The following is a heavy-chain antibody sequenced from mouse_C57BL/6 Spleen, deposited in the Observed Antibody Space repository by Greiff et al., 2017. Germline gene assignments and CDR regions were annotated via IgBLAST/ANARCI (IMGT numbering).Heavy chain of an antibody. D-gene: IGHD1-1*01. Sequence: EVQLVESGGGLVQPKGSLKLSCAASGFTFNTYAMHWVRQAPGKGLEWVARIRSKSSNYATYYADSVKDRFTISRDDSQSMLYLQMNNLKTEDTAMYYCVREGYGSSYRYFDVWGTGTTVTVSS. CDR3: VREGYGSSYRYFDV. CDR1: GFTFNTYA. V-gene: IGHV10-3*01. J-gene: IGHJ1*03. CDR2: IRSKSSNYAT.